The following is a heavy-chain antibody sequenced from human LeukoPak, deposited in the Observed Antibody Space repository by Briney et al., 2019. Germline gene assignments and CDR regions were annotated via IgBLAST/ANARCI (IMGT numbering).Heavy chain of an antibody. CDR3: AREVDSYDILTGSPTLFDY. V-gene: IGHV3-21*01. CDR2: ISSSSSYI. Sequence: PGGSLRLSCAASGFTFSSYSMNWVRQAPGKGLEWVSSISSSSSYIHYADSVKGRFTISRDNAKNSLYLQMNSLRAQDTAVYYCAREVDSYDILTGSPTLFDYWGEGSLVTVSS. J-gene: IGHJ4*02. CDR1: GFTFSSYS. D-gene: IGHD3-9*01.